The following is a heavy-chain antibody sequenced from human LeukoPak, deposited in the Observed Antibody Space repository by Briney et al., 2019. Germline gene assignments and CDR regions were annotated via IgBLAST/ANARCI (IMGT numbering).Heavy chain of an antibody. CDR1: GYTFTSYA. CDR3: ARDARRGYSSSWYYFDY. V-gene: IGHV1-3*01. J-gene: IGHJ4*02. Sequence: ASVKVSCKASGYTFTSYAMHWVRQAPGQRLEWMGWINAGNGNTKYSQKFQGRVTITRDTSASTAYMELSSLRSEDTAVHYCARDARRGYSSSWYYFDYWGQGTLVTVSS. CDR2: INAGNGNT. D-gene: IGHD6-13*01.